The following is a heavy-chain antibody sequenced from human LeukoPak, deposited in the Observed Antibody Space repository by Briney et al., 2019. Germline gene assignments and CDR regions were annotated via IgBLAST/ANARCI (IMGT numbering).Heavy chain of an antibody. CDR1: GFTFSSYS. J-gene: IGHJ4*02. Sequence: GGSLRLSCAASGFTFSSYSMNWVRQAPGKGLEWVSAISGSGGSTYYADSVKGRFTISRDNSKNTLYLQMNSLRAEDTAVYYCAKDQLLYGGVDYWGQGTLVTVSS. D-gene: IGHD2-2*02. CDR2: ISGSGGST. CDR3: AKDQLLYGGVDY. V-gene: IGHV3-23*01.